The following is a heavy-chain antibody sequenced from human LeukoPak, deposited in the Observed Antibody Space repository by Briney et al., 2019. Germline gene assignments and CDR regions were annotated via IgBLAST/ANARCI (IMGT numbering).Heavy chain of an antibody. CDR3: ARDGRDSSGWYSVSNWFDP. D-gene: IGHD6-19*01. V-gene: IGHV3-11*01. CDR1: GFTFSDYY. Sequence: GGSLRLSCAASGFTFSDYYMSWIRQATGKGLEWVSYISSSGSTIYYADSVKGRFTISRDNAKNSLYLQMNSLRAEDTAVYYCARDGRDSSGWYSVSNWFDPWGQGTLVTVSS. CDR2: ISSSGSTI. J-gene: IGHJ5*02.